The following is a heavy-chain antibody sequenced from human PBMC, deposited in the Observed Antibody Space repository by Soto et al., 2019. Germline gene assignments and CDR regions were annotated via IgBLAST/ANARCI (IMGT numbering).Heavy chain of an antibody. Sequence: PSETLSLTCTVSGGSISSSSYYWGWIRQHPGKGLEWIGSIYYSGSTYYNPSLKSRVTISVETSKNQFSLNLSSVTAADTAVYYCARLQNYDGMDVWGQGTTVPVSS. J-gene: IGHJ6*02. V-gene: IGHV4-39*01. CDR1: GGSISSSSYY. CDR2: IYYSGST. CDR3: ARLQNYDGMDV.